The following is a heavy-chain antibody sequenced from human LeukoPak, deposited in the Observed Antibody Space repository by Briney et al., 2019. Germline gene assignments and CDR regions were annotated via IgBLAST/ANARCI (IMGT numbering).Heavy chain of an antibody. CDR1: GFTFGDYT. J-gene: IGHJ3*02. D-gene: IGHD4-17*01. CDR2: IRSKAYGGTI. V-gene: IGHV3-49*03. Sequence: GGSLRLSCTASGFTFGDYTMSWFRQAPGKGLEWVGFIRSKAYGGTIEYAASVKGRFTISRDDSKSIAYLQMNSLKTEDTAVYYCTTHRDYDAFDIWGQGTMVTVSS. CDR3: TTHRDYDAFDI.